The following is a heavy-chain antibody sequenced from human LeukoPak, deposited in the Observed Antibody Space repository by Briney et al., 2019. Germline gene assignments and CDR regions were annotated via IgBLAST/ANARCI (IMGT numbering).Heavy chain of an antibody. D-gene: IGHD6-19*01. V-gene: IGHV1-18*01. CDR1: GYTFTSYG. J-gene: IGHJ4*02. Sequence: GASVKVSCKSSGYTFTSYGISWVRQAPGQGLEWMGWISAYNGNTNYAQKLQGRVTMTTDTSTSTAYMELRSLRSDDTAVYYCARLGASSGWYAEYYFDYWGQGTLVTVSS. CDR3: ARLGASSGWYAEYYFDY. CDR2: ISAYNGNT.